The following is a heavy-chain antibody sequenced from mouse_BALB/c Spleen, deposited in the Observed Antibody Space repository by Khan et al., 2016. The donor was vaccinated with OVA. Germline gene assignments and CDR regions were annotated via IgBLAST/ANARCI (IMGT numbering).Heavy chain of an antibody. J-gene: IGHJ3*01. Sequence: VQLQESGPELVKPGASVRISCKASGYTFTSYYIHWVKQRPGQGLEWIGWIYPGNVSPKYNERFKGKATLTADKSSSTAYMQLSSLTSEDSAAYFCARAGYGSFAYWGQGTLVTVSA. CDR2: IYPGNVSP. V-gene: IGHV1S56*01. CDR1: GYTFTSYY. D-gene: IGHD2-2*01. CDR3: ARAGYGSFAY.